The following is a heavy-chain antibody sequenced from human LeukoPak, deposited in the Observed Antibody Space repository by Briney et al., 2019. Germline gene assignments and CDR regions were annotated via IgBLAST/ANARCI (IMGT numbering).Heavy chain of an antibody. D-gene: IGHD3-10*01. Sequence: ASVKVSCKASGYTFTGYYMHWVRQAPGQGLEWMGWINPNSGGTNYAQKFQGRVTMTRNTSISTAYMELSSLRSEDTAVYYCARGTNLYGSGSYYNGWNGFDPWGQGTLVTVSS. CDR3: ARGTNLYGSGSYYNGWNGFDP. V-gene: IGHV1-2*02. J-gene: IGHJ5*02. CDR1: GYTFTGYY. CDR2: INPNSGGT.